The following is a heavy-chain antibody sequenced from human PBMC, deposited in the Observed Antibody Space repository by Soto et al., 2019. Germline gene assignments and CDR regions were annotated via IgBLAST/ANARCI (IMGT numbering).Heavy chain of an antibody. D-gene: IGHD2-2*01. CDR2: IYYSGST. CDR1: GGSISSYY. V-gene: IGHV4-59*08. J-gene: IGHJ3*02. Sequence: QVQLQESGPGLVKPSETLSLTCTVSGGSISSYYWSWIRQPPGKGLEWIGYIYYSGSTNYNPSLTSRVTLSVDTSKNQFSLKLSSVTAADTAVYYCARHRYCSSTSCRDGIDAFDIWGQGTMVTVSS. CDR3: ARHRYCSSTSCRDGIDAFDI.